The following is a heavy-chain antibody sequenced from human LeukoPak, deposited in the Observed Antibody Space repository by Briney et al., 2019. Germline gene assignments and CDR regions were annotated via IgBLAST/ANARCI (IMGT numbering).Heavy chain of an antibody. D-gene: IGHD6-6*01. CDR2: FYYSGGT. V-gene: IGHV4-39*07. Sequence: SETLSLTCSVSGGFISSSSFYWAWIRQPPGKGLEWIGSFYYSGGTYYNPSLRSRVTISVDTSKNQFSLKLSSVTAADTAVYYCARVWAALVRRYFDSWGQGTLVTVSS. CDR1: GGFISSSSFY. J-gene: IGHJ4*02. CDR3: ARVWAALVRRYFDS.